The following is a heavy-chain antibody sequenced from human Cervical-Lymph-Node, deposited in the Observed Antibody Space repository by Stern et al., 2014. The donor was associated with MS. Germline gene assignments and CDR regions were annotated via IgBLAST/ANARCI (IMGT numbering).Heavy chain of an antibody. D-gene: IGHD3-10*01. Sequence: EVQLEESGGGLVQPGGSLRLSCAASGFPFSGYSMNWVRQAPGKGLEWIAYIDSSSSSTYYADSVKGRFTISRANANNLLFLQMNSLRVEDTAVYYCAKDYYGSGSYPSWGQGTLVTVSS. V-gene: IGHV3-48*04. CDR1: GFPFSGYS. J-gene: IGHJ5*02. CDR3: AKDYYGSGSYPS. CDR2: IDSSSSST.